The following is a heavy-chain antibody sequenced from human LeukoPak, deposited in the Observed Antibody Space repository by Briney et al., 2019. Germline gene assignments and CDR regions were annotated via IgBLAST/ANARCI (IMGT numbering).Heavy chain of an antibody. V-gene: IGHV4-59*01. J-gene: IGHJ3*02. D-gene: IGHD1-1*01. CDR1: GGSISSYY. CDR2: IYYSGST. Sequence: SETLSLTXTVSGGSISSYYWSWIRQPPGKGLEWIGYIYYSGSTNYNPSLKSRVTISVDTSKNQFSLKLSSVTAADTAVYYCARPKLNDDAFDIWGQGAMVTVSS. CDR3: ARPKLNDDAFDI.